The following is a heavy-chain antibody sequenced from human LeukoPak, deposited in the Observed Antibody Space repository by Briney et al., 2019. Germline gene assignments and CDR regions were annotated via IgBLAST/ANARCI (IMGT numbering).Heavy chain of an antibody. CDR2: IYYSGST. J-gene: IGHJ4*02. V-gene: IGHV4-59*01. CDR1: GGSISSYY. D-gene: IGHD3-3*01. Sequence: SETPSLTCTVSGGSISSYYWSWIRQPPGKGLEWIGYIYYSGSTNYNPSLKSRVTISVDTSKNQFSLKLSSVTAADTAVYYCARGVRFLEWFHFDYWGQGTLVTVSS. CDR3: ARGVRFLEWFHFDY.